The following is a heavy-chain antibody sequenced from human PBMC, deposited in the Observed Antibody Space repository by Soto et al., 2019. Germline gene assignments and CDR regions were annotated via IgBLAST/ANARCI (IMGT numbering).Heavy chain of an antibody. CDR2: IWYDGSNK. V-gene: IGHV3-33*01. Sequence: QVQLVESGGGVVQPGRSLRLSCAASGFTFSSYGMHWVRQAPGKGLEWVAVIWYDGSNKYYADSVKGRFTISRDNSKNTLYLQMNSLRAEDTAVYYCARGIGSSSPYWYFDLWGRGTLVTVSS. CDR1: GFTFSSYG. CDR3: ARGIGSSSPYWYFDL. D-gene: IGHD6-6*01. J-gene: IGHJ2*01.